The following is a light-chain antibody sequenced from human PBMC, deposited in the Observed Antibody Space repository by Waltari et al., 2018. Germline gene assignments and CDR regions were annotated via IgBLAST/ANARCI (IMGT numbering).Light chain of an antibody. V-gene: IGLV2-23*02. CDR2: EVF. J-gene: IGLJ1*01. CDR1: TSDVGSYDL. CDR3: CSYAGRGTYV. Sequence: QSALTQPASVSGTPGQSITISCTGTTSDVGSYDLVSWYQQHPGEAPKLLICEVFKRPPDSLRRFSGSKSGSTASLTISGLQPEDEADYYCCSYAGRGTYVFGSGTKVTVL.